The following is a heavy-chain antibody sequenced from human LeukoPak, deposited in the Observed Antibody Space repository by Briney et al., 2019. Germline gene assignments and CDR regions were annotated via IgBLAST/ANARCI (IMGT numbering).Heavy chain of an antibody. D-gene: IGHD5-12*01. CDR1: GFTFSSYV. CDR2: TSGGSTYT. J-gene: IGHJ4*02. V-gene: IGHV3-21*01. Sequence: PGGSLRLSCAASGFTFSSYVMNWVRQAPGKGLEWVSSTSGGSTYTYYADSLKGRFTISRDNANNSLFLQVNSLRADDTAVYYCARGSAALGSWGQGTLVTVSS. CDR3: ARGSAALGS.